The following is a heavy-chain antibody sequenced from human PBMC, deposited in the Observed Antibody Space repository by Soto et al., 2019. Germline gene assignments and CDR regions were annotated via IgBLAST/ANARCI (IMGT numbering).Heavy chain of an antibody. CDR1: GFTFSSYW. V-gene: IGHV3-7*05. CDR3: VRDDSFRDSSAP. Sequence: GGSLRLSCAASGFTFSSYWMSWVCQAPGKGLEWVANIKQDGSEKYYVDSVKGRFTISRDNAKNSLYLQMNSLRVDDTGVYYCVRDDSFRDSSAPWGQGTLVTSPQ. CDR2: IKQDGSEK. J-gene: IGHJ5*02. D-gene: IGHD3-22*01.